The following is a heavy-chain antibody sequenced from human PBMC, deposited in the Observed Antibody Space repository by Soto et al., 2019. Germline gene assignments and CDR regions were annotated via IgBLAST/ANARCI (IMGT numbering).Heavy chain of an antibody. CDR1: GFTFSSYA. D-gene: IGHD2-8*01. J-gene: IGHJ6*02. CDR2: ISGSGGST. Sequence: GGSLRLSCAAAGFTFSSYAMSWVRQAPGKGLEWVSAISGSGGSTYYADSVKGRFTISRDNSKNTLYLQMNSLRAEDTAVYYCAKQGYCTNGVCYLSYYYYGMDVWGQGTTVTVSS. CDR3: AKQGYCTNGVCYLSYYYYGMDV. V-gene: IGHV3-23*01.